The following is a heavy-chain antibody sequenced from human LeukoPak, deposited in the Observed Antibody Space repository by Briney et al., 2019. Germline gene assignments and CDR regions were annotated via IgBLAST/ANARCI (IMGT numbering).Heavy chain of an antibody. CDR1: GFTFSTYG. V-gene: IGHV3-30*03. D-gene: IGHD2-2*01. CDR2: ISYDGSNK. J-gene: IGHJ4*02. CDR3: ARLSCSSTSCSTYDY. Sequence: PGGSLRLSCAASGFTFSTYGIHWVRQAPGKGLEWVAVISYDGSNKYYADSVKGRFTISRDNAKNTLYLQMNSLRAEDTAVYYCARLSCSSTSCSTYDYWGQGTLVTVSS.